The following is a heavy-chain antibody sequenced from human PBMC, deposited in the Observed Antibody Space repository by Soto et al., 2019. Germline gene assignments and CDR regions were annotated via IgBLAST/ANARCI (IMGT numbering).Heavy chain of an antibody. J-gene: IGHJ4*02. CDR2: ISWNSGSI. D-gene: IGHD6-19*01. CDR3: AKGSIREWLVPPFDY. V-gene: IGHV3-9*01. CDR1: GFTFDDYA. Sequence: LRLSCAAPGFTFDDYAMHWVRQAPGKGLEWVSGISWNSGSIGYADSVKGRFTISRDNAKNSLYLQMNSLRAEDTALYYCAKGSIREWLVPPFDYWGQGTLVTVSS.